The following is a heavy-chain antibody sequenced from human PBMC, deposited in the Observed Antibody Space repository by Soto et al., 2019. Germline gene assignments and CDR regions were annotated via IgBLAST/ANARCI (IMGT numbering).Heavy chain of an antibody. D-gene: IGHD2-21*02. V-gene: IGHV1-69*12. Sequence: QVQLVQSGAEVKKPGSSVKVSCKASGGTFSSYAISWVRQAPGQGLEWMGGIIPIFGTANYAQKFQGRVTITADESTSTAYMELSSLRSEDTAVYYCARDEQTYCGGDCYRRIFDYWGQGTLVTVSS. CDR3: ARDEQTYCGGDCYRRIFDY. CDR1: GGTFSSYA. J-gene: IGHJ4*02. CDR2: IIPIFGTA.